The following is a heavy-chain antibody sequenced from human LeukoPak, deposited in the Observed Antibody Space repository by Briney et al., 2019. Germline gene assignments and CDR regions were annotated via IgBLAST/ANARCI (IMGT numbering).Heavy chain of an antibody. D-gene: IGHD1-26*01. V-gene: IGHV4-4*07. J-gene: IGHJ4*02. Sequence: PSETLSLTCTVSGGSISSYYWSWIRQPAGKGLEFIGRIYSSGSANYNPSLKSRVTISIDTSRNQFSLRLTSVTAADTAVYYCARHESAVGALFYWGQGTLVTVSS. CDR2: IYSSGSA. CDR3: ARHESAVGALFY. CDR1: GGSISSYY.